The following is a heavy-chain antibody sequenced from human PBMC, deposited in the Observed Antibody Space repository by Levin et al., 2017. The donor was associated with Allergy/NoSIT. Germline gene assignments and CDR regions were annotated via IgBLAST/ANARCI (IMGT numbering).Heavy chain of an antibody. Sequence: GGSLRLSCAASGFNFRTYWMHWVRQVPGKGLMWVSRIDTDGSSTRYADSVKGRFTISRDNAKNTRFLDMNNLRGEDTALYYCARDPVNYGPIVYYFDYWGQGILVTVSS. CDR2: IDTDGSST. D-gene: IGHD2-21*01. CDR1: GFNFRTYW. V-gene: IGHV3-74*01. J-gene: IGHJ4*02. CDR3: ARDPVNYGPIVYYFDY.